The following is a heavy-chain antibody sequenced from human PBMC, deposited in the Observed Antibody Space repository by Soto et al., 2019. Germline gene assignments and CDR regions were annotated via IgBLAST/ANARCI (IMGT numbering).Heavy chain of an antibody. CDR3: VREWEYYYDY. CDR2: LTSSGFTK. V-gene: IGHV3-48*01. D-gene: IGHD1-26*01. Sequence: EVQLVESGGALVQPGGSLRLSCAAAGFTFSTYNMNWVRQAPGKGLEWVSYLTSSGFTKDYADSVKGRFSVSRDNARNSLYRQMHSLGAEDTGVYFCVREWEYYYDYWGQGTLVTVSS. J-gene: IGHJ4*02. CDR1: GFTFSTYN.